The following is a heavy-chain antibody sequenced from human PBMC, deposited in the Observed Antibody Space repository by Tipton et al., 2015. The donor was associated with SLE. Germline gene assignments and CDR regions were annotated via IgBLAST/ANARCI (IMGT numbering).Heavy chain of an antibody. CDR3: ARGGHYDFWSGSYRPNYYYYMDV. V-gene: IGHV4-34*01. J-gene: IGHJ6*03. D-gene: IGHD3-3*01. CDR2: INHSGST. CDR1: GGSFSGYY. Sequence: LRLSCAVYGGSFSGYYWSWIRQPPGKGLEWIGEINHSGSTNYNPSLKSRVTISVDTSKNQFSLKLSSVTAADTAVYYCARGGHYDFWSGSYRPNYYYYMDVWGKGTTVTVSS.